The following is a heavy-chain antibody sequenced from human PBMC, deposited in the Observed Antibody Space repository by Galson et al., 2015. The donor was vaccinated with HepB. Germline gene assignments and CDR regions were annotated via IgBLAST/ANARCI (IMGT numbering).Heavy chain of an antibody. V-gene: IGHV1-2*02. CDR2: INPNSGGT. CDR1: GYTFSFNY. J-gene: IGHJ4*02. Sequence: SVKVSCKASGYTFSFNYMHWVRQAPGQGLEWMGWINPNSGGTNYAQKFQGRVTMTRDTSISTAYMELSRLRSDDTAVYYCARGGSFGVVYYFDYWGQGTLVTVSS. D-gene: IGHD3-3*01. CDR3: ARGGSFGVVYYFDY.